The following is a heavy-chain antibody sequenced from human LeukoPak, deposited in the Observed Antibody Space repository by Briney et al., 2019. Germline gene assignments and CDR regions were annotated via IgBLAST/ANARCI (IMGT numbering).Heavy chain of an antibody. Sequence: GGSLRLSCAVSGFTFSDHFLDWVRQAPGKRLEWVGRSRNKAKSYTTEYSSSVEGIFTISRDDSKKSLYLQMNSLKTEHTAVYYCVRVGSVAGSDYLHYWGQGPLASVSS. CDR2: SRNKAKSYTT. D-gene: IGHD6-19*01. CDR1: GFTFSDHF. CDR3: VRVGSVAGSDYLHY. J-gene: IGHJ4*02. V-gene: IGHV3-72*01.